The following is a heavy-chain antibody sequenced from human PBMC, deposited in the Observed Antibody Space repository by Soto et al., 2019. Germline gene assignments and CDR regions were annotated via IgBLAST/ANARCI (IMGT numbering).Heavy chain of an antibody. V-gene: IGHV3-73*01. D-gene: IGHD1-1*01. CDR2: IRSKVKNYAT. CDR3: KVTPAERLIFTLHPMDV. J-gene: IGHJ6*02. Sequence: PGGSLRLSCAASGFTFSGSAMHWVRQASGKGLEWVGRIRSKVKNYATAYAASMEGRFTISRDDSKNTAYLQMNSLKTEDTAVYYCKVTPAERLIFTLHPMDVWGQGTTVTVSS. CDR1: GFTFSGSA.